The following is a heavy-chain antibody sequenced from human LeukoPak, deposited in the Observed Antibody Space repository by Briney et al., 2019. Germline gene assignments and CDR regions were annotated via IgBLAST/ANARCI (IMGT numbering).Heavy chain of an antibody. Sequence: PGGSLRLSCAASGFTFSSYSMNWVRQAPGKGLEWVSSISSSSSYIYYADSVKGRFTISRDNAKNSLYLQMNSLRSDDTAVYYCARDGYYDSSGYYLNWFDPWGQGTLVTVSS. J-gene: IGHJ5*02. CDR3: ARDGYYDSSGYYLNWFDP. CDR1: GFTFSSYS. V-gene: IGHV3-21*04. CDR2: ISSSSSYI. D-gene: IGHD3-22*01.